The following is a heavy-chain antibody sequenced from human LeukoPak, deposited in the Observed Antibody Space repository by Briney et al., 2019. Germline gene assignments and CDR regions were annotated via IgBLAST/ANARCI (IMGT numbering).Heavy chain of an antibody. Sequence: ASVKVSCKASGYTFSNYYMHWVRQAPGQGLEWMGIINPSGGSTSYAQKFQGRVTMTRDTSTSTVYMELSSLRSEDTAVYYCARKKYYYDSSDAGWFDPWGQGTLVTVSS. V-gene: IGHV1-46*01. D-gene: IGHD3-22*01. CDR2: INPSGGST. CDR3: ARKKYYYDSSDAGWFDP. CDR1: GYTFSNYY. J-gene: IGHJ5*02.